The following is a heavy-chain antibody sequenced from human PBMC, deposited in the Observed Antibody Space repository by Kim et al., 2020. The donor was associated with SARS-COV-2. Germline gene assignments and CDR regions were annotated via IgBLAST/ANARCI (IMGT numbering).Heavy chain of an antibody. CDR3: FADDEGDPSGYPM. V-gene: IGHV3-23*01. D-gene: IGHD3-22*01. CDR1: GFTFSNYF. CDR2: ISASGGRT. J-gene: IGHJ4*02. Sequence: GGSLRLSCVASGFTFSNYFMTWVRQAPGKGLEWVSVISASGGRTYYVDAVRGRFTISRDNSKHTLHLEMNNLRAEDTAVYYCFADDEGDPSGYPMWGQGTLVTVSS.